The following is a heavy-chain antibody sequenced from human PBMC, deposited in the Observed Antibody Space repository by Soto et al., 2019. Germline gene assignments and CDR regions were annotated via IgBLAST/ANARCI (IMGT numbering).Heavy chain of an antibody. CDR3: ARVSGIAAAGTSYYYYYYGMDV. J-gene: IGHJ6*02. CDR2: IYYSGST. Sequence: SETLCLTCAVSGGSISSYYWSWIRQPPGKGLGWIGYIYYSGSTNYNPSLKSRVTISVDTSKNQFSLKLSSVTAADTAVYYCARVSGIAAAGTSYYYYYYGMDVWGQGTTVTVSS. CDR1: GGSISSYY. V-gene: IGHV4-59*01. D-gene: IGHD6-13*01.